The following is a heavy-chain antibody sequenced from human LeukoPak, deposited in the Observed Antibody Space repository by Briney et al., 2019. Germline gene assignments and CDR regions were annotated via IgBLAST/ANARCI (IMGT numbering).Heavy chain of an antibody. V-gene: IGHV3-49*04. Sequence: PGGSLRLSCTASGFTFGDYAMSWVRQAPGKGLEWVGFIRSKAYGGTTEYAASVKGRFTISRDDSKSIAYLQMNSLKTEDTAVYYCTRQGELGGDSGHYYYYYYMDVWGKGTTVTVSS. CDR1: GFTFGDYA. CDR3: TRQGELGGDSGHYYYYYYMDV. J-gene: IGHJ6*03. CDR2: IRSKAYGGTT. D-gene: IGHD1-26*01.